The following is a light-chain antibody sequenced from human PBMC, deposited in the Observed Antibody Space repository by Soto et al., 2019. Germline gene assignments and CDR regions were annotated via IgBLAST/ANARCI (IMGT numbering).Light chain of an antibody. J-gene: IGKJ5*01. CDR2: GAS. Sequence: EIVMTQSPATLSVSPGARATLSCRASQSVSSNLAWYQQKPGQAPRLIIYGASTRATGIPARFSGSGSGTDFSLTISRLEPEDVAVYYCQQYGSSPITLGQGTRLEIK. V-gene: IGKV3-15*01. CDR3: QQYGSSPIT. CDR1: QSVSSN.